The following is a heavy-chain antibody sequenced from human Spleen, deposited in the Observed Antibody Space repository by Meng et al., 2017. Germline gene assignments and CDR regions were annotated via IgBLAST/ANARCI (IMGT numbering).Heavy chain of an antibody. CDR2: ISGSSSYI. J-gene: IGHJ4*02. CDR3: VCNWNSGCWY. D-gene: IGHD1-7*01. Sequence: EVQLVESGGGLVKPGGSLRLSCAASGFTFSTYSMNWVRQAPGKGLEWVSSISGSSSYIYYADSVKGRFTISRDNAKNSLYLQMNSLRAEDTAVYYCVCNWNSGCWYWGQGTLVTVSS. CDR1: GFTFSTYS. V-gene: IGHV3-21*01.